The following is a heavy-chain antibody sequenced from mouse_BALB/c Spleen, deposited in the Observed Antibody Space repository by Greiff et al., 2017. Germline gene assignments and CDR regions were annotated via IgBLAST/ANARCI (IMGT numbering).Heavy chain of an antibody. CDR3: ARRGNRYYAMDY. V-gene: IGHV1-54*01. CDR2: INPGSGGT. CDR1: GYAFTNYL. Sequence: QVQLQQSGAELVRPGTSVKVSCKASGYAFTNYLIEWVKQRPGQGLEWIGVINPGSGGTKYNEKFKGKATLTADKSSSTAYMQLSSLTSDDSAVYFCARRGNRYYAMDYWGQGTSVTVSS. J-gene: IGHJ4*01. D-gene: IGHD2-1*01.